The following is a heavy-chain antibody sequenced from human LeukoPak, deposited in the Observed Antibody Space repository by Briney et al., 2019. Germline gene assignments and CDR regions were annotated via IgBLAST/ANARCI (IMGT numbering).Heavy chain of an antibody. J-gene: IGHJ4*02. V-gene: IGHV4-4*07. CDR2: IYTSGST. CDR3: ARVYYDSSGYYYFDY. CDR1: GGSISSYY. Sequence: SETLSLSCTVSGGSISSYYWSWIRQPAGKGLEWIGRIYTSGSTNYNPSLKSRVTMSVDTSKNQFSLKLSSVTAADTAVYYCARVYYDSSGYYYFDYWGQGTLVTVSS. D-gene: IGHD3-22*01.